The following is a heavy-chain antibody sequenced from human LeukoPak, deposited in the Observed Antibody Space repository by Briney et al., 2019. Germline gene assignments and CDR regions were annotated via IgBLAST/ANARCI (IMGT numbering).Heavy chain of an antibody. Sequence: NPSETLSLTCAVYGGSFSGYYWSWIRQPPGKGLEWIGEINHSGSTNYNPSLKSRVTISVDTSKNQFSLKLSSVTAADTAVYYCARLPAYYGSGRYIRGFDYWGQGTLVTVSS. CDR2: INHSGST. D-gene: IGHD3-10*01. CDR1: GGSFSGYY. CDR3: ARLPAYYGSGRYIRGFDY. V-gene: IGHV4-34*01. J-gene: IGHJ4*02.